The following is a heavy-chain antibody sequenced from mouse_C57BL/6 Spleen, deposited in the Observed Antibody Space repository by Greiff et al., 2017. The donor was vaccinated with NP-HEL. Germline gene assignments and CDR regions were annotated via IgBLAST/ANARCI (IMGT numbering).Heavy chain of an antibody. V-gene: IGHV3-2*02. Sequence: DVQLQESGPGLVKPSQSLSLTCTVTGYSITSDYAWNWIRQFPGNKLEWMGYISYSGSTNYNPSLKSRISITRDTSKNQFFLQLNSVTTEDTATYYCARAIMANWGQGTTLTVSS. CDR3: ARAIMAN. CDR2: ISYSGST. CDR1: GYSITSDYA. J-gene: IGHJ2*01.